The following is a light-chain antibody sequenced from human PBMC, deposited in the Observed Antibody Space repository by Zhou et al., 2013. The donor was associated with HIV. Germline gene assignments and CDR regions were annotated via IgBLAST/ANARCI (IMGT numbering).Light chain of an antibody. CDR2: DAS. V-gene: IGKV3-11*01. CDR3: QQRSNWPLIT. CDR1: QSVDTF. Sequence: DIVLTQSPATLSLSPGERATLSCRASQSVDTFLAWYQHKPGQAPRLLIYDASSRATGIPARFSGSASGTEFTLTISSLQSEDFAVYYCQQRSNWPLITFGQGTRLEIK. J-gene: IGKJ5*01.